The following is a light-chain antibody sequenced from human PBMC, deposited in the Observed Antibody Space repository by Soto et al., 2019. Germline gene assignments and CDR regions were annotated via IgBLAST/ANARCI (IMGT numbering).Light chain of an antibody. CDR1: QSVSIS. Sequence: EIVLTQSPGTLSLSPGERATLSCRASQSVSISLAWYQQKPGQAPRLLIYAASTRATGIPDRFSGSGSGTDFTLTISRLEPEDFAMYYCQQYGRTFGLGTKVDIK. CDR2: AAS. J-gene: IGKJ1*01. V-gene: IGKV3-20*01. CDR3: QQYGRT.